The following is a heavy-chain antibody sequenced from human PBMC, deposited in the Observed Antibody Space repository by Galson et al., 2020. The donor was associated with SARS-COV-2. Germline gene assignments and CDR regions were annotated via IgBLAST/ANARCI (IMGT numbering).Heavy chain of an antibody. CDR3: AKGAPRLDHVGYLDF. CDR2: LNVNGGNT. J-gene: IGHJ4*02. D-gene: IGHD1-1*01. V-gene: IGHV3-23*01. CDR1: GFTFSNYD. Sequence: GGSLRLSCAASGFTFSNYDMHWVRQAPGKGLEWVSGLNVNGGNTYYADSVQGRFTISRDNSKNTVYLQMHSLRAEDTAIYYCAKGAPRLDHVGYLDFWGQGTLVTVSS.